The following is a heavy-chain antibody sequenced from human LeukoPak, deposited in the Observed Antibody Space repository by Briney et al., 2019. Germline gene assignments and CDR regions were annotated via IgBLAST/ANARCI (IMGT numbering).Heavy chain of an antibody. CDR3: ARDRTADGMFDY. Sequence: ASVKVSCKASGYIFTSCTMHWVRQAPGQGLEWMGRINAGNGNTKYSQNFQGRVTITRDTSASTAYMELSSLRSEDTAVYYCARDRTADGMFDYWGQGTLVTVSS. J-gene: IGHJ4*02. CDR2: INAGNGNT. CDR1: GYIFTSCT. D-gene: IGHD6-13*01. V-gene: IGHV1-3*01.